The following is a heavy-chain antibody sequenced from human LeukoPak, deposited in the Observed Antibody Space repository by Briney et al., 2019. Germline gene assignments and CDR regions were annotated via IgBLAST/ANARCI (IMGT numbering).Heavy chain of an antibody. CDR3: ARVGPPLDDALDY. Sequence: SETLSLTCTVSGGSISSYYWSWIRQPPGKGLEWIGYIYYSGSTNYNPSLKSRVTISVDTSKNRFSLKLSSVTAADTAVYYCARVGPPLDDALDYWGQGTLVTVSS. CDR2: IYYSGST. J-gene: IGHJ4*02. V-gene: IGHV4-59*01. CDR1: GGSISSYY. D-gene: IGHD3-3*01.